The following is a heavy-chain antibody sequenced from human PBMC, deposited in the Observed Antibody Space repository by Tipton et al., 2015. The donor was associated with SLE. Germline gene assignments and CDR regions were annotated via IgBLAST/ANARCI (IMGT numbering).Heavy chain of an antibody. V-gene: IGHV4-59*11. CDR2: IQYSGST. CDR1: GVSISSHH. Sequence: TLSLTCTVSGVSISSHHWSWIRQPPGKRLEWIGYIQYSGSTKYNPSLKSRVTISIDASNNRFSLKLTSVTAADTAVYYCAREMWDWGPHWFDPWGQGTSVTVSS. J-gene: IGHJ5*02. CDR3: AREMWDWGPHWFDP. D-gene: IGHD3/OR15-3a*01.